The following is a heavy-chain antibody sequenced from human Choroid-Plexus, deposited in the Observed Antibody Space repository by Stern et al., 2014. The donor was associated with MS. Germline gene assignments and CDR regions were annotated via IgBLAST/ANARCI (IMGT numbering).Heavy chain of an antibody. CDR3: AEDRQYLTDFFDH. CDR1: GFTLGSCA. D-gene: IGHD2/OR15-2a*01. CDR2: VSYGGSNK. V-gene: IGHV3-30*18. J-gene: IGHJ5*02. Sequence: VQLVQSGGGVVQPGRPLRLSCVASGFTLGSCAMHWVRQAPGKGLEWVAGVSYGGSNKYYADSVKGRFTISRDNSQNTLYMQISSLRPEDTAVYFWAEDRQYLTDFFDHWGQGSLVTVSS.